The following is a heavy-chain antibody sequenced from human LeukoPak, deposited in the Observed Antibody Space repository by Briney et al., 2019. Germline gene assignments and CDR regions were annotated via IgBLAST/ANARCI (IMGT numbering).Heavy chain of an antibody. Sequence: ASVKVSRKGSGYTFTRYYMHWVRQAPAQGLEWMGGINPNSGGTNYAQKFQGRDTMTSDKAISTAYMELSKLRSDETAVYYCAGSRSSTGYSSSWLGYGMDVWGQGTTVTVSS. CDR1: GYTFTRYY. CDR2: INPNSGGT. CDR3: AGSRSSTGYSSSWLGYGMDV. D-gene: IGHD6-13*01. V-gene: IGHV1-2*02. J-gene: IGHJ6*02.